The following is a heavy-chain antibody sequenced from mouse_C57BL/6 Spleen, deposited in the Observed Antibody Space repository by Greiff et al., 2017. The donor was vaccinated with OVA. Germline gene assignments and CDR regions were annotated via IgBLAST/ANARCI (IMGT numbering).Heavy chain of an antibody. CDR3: ARDHYGSSLDY. Sequence: DVKLQESEGGLVQPGSSMKLSCTASGFTFSDYYMAWVRQVPEKGLEWVANINYDGSSTYYLDSLKSRFIISRDNAKNILYLQMSSLKSEDTATYYCARDHYGSSLDYWGQGTTLTVSS. V-gene: IGHV5-16*01. J-gene: IGHJ2*01. CDR2: INYDGSST. D-gene: IGHD1-1*01. CDR1: GFTFSDYY.